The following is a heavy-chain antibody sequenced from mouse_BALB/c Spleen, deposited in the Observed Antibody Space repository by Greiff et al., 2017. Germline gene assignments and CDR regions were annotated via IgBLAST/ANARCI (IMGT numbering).Heavy chain of an antibody. CDR3: ARGTYYDYDGRLDY. J-gene: IGHJ4*01. CDR2: ISSGSSTI. D-gene: IGHD2-4*01. CDR1: GFTFSSFG. Sequence: EVKLMESGGGLVQPGGSRKLSCAASGFTFSSFGMHWVRQAPEKGLEWVAYISSGSSTIYDADTVKGRFTISRDNPKNTLFLQMTSLRSEDTAMYYCARGTYYDYDGRLDYWGQGTSVTVSS. V-gene: IGHV5-17*02.